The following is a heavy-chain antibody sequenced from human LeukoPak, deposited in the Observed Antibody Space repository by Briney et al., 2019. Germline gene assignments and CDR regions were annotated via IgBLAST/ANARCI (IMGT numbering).Heavy chain of an antibody. V-gene: IGHV4-59*08. J-gene: IGHJ4*02. CDR1: GGSTSSYY. CDR3: ARHSKRQFRAVAGYFDY. CDR2: IYYSGST. Sequence: SETLSLTCTVSGGSTSSYYWSWIRQPPGKGLEWIGYIYYSGSTNYNPSLKSRVTISVDTSKNQFSLKLSSVTAADTAVYYCARHSKRQFRAVAGYFDYWGQGTLVTVSS. D-gene: IGHD6-19*01.